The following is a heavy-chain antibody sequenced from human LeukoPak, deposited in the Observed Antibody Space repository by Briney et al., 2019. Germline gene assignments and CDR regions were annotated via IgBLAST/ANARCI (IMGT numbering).Heavy chain of an antibody. J-gene: IGHJ4*02. CDR1: GGSVSSGSYY. CDR3: ARSVDIAMVTFDY. D-gene: IGHD5-18*01. CDR2: IHYSGSI. V-gene: IGHV4-61*01. Sequence: SETLSLTCTVSGGSVSSGSYYWSWIRQPPGKGLEWIGYIHYSGSIKYNPSLKSRVTISLGTSKNQFSLRLSSVTAADTAVYYCARSVDIAMVTFDYWGQGTLVTVSS.